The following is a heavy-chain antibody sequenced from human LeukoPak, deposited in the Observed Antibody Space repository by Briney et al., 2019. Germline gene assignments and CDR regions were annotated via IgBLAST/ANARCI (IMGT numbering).Heavy chain of an antibody. CDR1: GYTFTSYG. CDR2: ISAYNGNT. CDR3: ARSISMVRGAIRDSFDI. V-gene: IGHV1-18*01. J-gene: IGHJ3*02. Sequence: GASAKVSCKASGYTFTSYGISWVRQAPGQGLEWMGWISAYNGNTNYAQKLQGRVTMTTDTSTSTAYMELRSLRSDDTAVYYCARSISMVRGAIRDSFDIWGQGTMVTVSS. D-gene: IGHD3-10*01.